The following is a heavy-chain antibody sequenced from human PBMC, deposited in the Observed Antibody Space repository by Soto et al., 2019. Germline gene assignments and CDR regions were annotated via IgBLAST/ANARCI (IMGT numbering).Heavy chain of an antibody. Sequence: GASVKVSCKASGYIFTNYYMHWVRQAPGQGLEWMVIINPSGGSTSYAQHFQGRVTMTRDTSTSTVYMELSSLRSEDTAVYYCARAIIRPYYFDYWGQGALVTV. J-gene: IGHJ4*02. D-gene: IGHD3-10*01. CDR2: INPSGGST. V-gene: IGHV1-46*03. CDR1: GYIFTNYY. CDR3: ARAIIRPYYFDY.